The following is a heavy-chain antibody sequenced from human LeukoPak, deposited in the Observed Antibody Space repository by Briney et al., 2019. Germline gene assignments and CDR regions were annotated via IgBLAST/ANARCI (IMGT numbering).Heavy chain of an antibody. J-gene: IGHJ4*02. D-gene: IGHD3-3*01. CDR2: INPSGGPA. V-gene: IGHV1-46*01. CDR1: GYTFTRYH. Sequence: ASVKVSCKASGYTFTRYHIHWVRRAPGQGLEWMGVINPSGGPATYAQKFQGRVTLTRDTSTTTVYMEVNSLRSDDTAVYYCAREAIFGVVREYYFDLWGQGTLVTVS. CDR3: AREAIFGVVREYYFDL.